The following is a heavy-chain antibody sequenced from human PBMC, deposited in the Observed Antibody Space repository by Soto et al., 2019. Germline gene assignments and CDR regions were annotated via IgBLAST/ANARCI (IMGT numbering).Heavy chain of an antibody. Sequence: QVRLVESGGGVVQPGRSLRLSCAASGFIFSTYGMHWDRQAPGKGLQWVAVVSDDGDTTYYAESVKGRFTVSRDNSEDTLYLYMNDLRPEDTAVYYCAREGHHVVGQDAFSFDYWGRGTRVSVSS. CDR1: GFIFSTYG. J-gene: IGHJ4*02. CDR3: AREGHHVVGQDAFSFDY. D-gene: IGHD1-26*01. CDR2: VSDDGDTT. V-gene: IGHV3-30*03.